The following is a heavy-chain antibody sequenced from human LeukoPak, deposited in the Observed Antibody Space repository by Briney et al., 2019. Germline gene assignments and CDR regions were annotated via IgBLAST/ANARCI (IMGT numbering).Heavy chain of an antibody. V-gene: IGHV3-21*04. Sequence: GGSLRLSCAASGFTFSSYSMNWVRQAPGKGLEWVSSISSSSSYIYYADSVKGRFTISRDNAKNSLYLQMNSLRAEDTAVYYCAKDPRHYDFLNWGQGTLVTVSS. CDR1: GFTFSSYS. CDR2: ISSSSSYI. D-gene: IGHD3-16*01. J-gene: IGHJ4*02. CDR3: AKDPRHYDFLN.